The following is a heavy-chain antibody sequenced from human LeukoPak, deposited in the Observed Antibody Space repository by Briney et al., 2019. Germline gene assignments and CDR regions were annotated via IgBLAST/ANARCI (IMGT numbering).Heavy chain of an antibody. V-gene: IGHV4-31*03. CDR2: VYHSGTT. Sequence: SQTLSLTCSVSGASISTGAYYWTWIRLLPGMGLEWIGYVYHSGTTYYNPSLKSRLTMSVDTSNNHFSLRLTSVTAADTAVYYCARGRPDSGDYIYPFDYWGLGTRVTVSS. D-gene: IGHD4-17*01. CDR3: ARGRPDSGDYIYPFDY. CDR1: GASISTGAYY. J-gene: IGHJ4*02.